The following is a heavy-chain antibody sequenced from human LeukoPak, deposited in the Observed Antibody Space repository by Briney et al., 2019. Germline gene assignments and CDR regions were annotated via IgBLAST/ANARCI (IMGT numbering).Heavy chain of an antibody. Sequence: PGGSLRPSCAVSGFTFDDYGMSWVRQAPGKGLEWVSGINWNGGSTGYADSVKGRFTISRDNAKNSLYLQMNSLRAEDTALYYCARSLIAVAGSFDYWGQGTLVTVSS. J-gene: IGHJ4*02. D-gene: IGHD6-19*01. CDR2: INWNGGST. CDR3: ARSLIAVAGSFDY. V-gene: IGHV3-20*04. CDR1: GFTFDDYG.